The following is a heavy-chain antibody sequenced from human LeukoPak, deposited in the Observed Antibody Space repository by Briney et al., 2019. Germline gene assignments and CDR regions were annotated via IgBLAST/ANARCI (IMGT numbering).Heavy chain of an antibody. CDR1: GRSIASYY. V-gene: IGHV4-59*01. Sequence: PSETLSLTCTPSGRSIASYYWSWLRQPPGKGLEWIGHVYYSGSTKYNPTLQNLVNISVDTSKSNFSLKLTSVTTADTAVYYCARVIAALNWLDPWGQGILVSVSS. CDR3: ARVIAALNWLDP. J-gene: IGHJ5*02. CDR2: VYYSGST. D-gene: IGHD3-22*01.